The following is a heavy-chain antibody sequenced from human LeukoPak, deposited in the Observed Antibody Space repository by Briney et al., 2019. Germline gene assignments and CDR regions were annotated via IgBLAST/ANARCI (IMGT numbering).Heavy chain of an antibody. CDR1: GFHFRDFS. CDR2: DSGDGDTT. Sequence: GGSLRLSCAASGFHFRDFSMHWVRQVPGKGLEWVSLDSGDGDTTHYADSVKGRFTISRDNNKNSLFLQMNSLRVEDTAFYYCAKGNNSLSFNFDYWGQGALVTVSS. D-gene: IGHD2/OR15-2a*01. V-gene: IGHV3-43*02. CDR3: AKGNNSLSFNFDY. J-gene: IGHJ4*02.